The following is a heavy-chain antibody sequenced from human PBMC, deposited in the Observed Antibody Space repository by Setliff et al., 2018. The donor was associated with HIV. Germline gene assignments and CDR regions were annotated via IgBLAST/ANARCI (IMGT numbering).Heavy chain of an antibody. CDR3: AKLLFFAFHT. Sequence: GGSLRLSCATSGFTFSSHVMGWVRQAPGKGLEWVSVITQGGDSAYYADSVQGRFTISKDHSKNTLYLQMNSLRAEDTAMYYCAKLLFFAFHTWGHGTMVTVSS. CDR2: ITQGGDSA. D-gene: IGHD3-3*01. J-gene: IGHJ3*02. V-gene: IGHV3-23*01. CDR1: GFTFSSHV.